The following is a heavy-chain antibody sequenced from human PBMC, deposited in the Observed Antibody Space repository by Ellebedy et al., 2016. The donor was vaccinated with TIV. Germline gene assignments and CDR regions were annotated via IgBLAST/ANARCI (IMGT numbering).Heavy chain of an antibody. CDR1: GGSISSTNW. V-gene: IGHV4-4*02. Sequence: SETLSLTCAVSGGSISSTNWWSWVRQPPGKGLEWLGESYLSGSTNYNPSLKSRVTISVDTSKNQFSLKLSSVTAADTAVFYCASGFSYGLLDYWGQGTLVAVSS. J-gene: IGHJ4*02. D-gene: IGHD5-18*01. CDR2: SYLSGST. CDR3: ASGFSYGLLDY.